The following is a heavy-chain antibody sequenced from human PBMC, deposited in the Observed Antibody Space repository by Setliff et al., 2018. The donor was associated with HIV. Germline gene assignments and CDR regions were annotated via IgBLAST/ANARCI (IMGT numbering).Heavy chain of an antibody. CDR3: AKGPKRGNNYGLIDF. CDR2: ISWNGANT. CDR1: GFIFDDYT. Sequence: GESLKISCAASGFIFDDYTMHWVRQVPGKGLEWVSLISWNGANTYYADSVKGRFTISRDNSYNSLYLQMNSLRTEDTALYYCAKGPKRGNNYGLIDFWGQGTLVTVSS. J-gene: IGHJ4*02. V-gene: IGHV3-43*01. D-gene: IGHD5-18*01.